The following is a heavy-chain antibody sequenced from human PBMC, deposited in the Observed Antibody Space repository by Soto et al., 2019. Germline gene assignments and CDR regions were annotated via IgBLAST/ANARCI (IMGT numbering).Heavy chain of an antibody. CDR3: ARDPSMYSGSYSANG. D-gene: IGHD1-26*01. Sequence: SVKVSCKASGGTFSSYAISWVRQAPGQGLEWMGGIIPIFGTANYAQKFQGRVTITADESTSTAYMELSSRRSEDTDVYYCARDPSMYSGSYSANGWGQGTLVTVSS. J-gene: IGHJ4*02. V-gene: IGHV1-69*13. CDR2: IIPIFGTA. CDR1: GGTFSSYA.